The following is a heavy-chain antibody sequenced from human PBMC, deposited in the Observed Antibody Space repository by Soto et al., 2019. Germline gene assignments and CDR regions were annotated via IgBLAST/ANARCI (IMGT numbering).Heavy chain of an antibody. Sequence: RLSCAASGFTFSNYAMHWVRQAPGKGLEWVALTSYDGNNEYYTDSVKGRFTISRDNSKNTLFLQMNSPRPEDTAVYYCAKDKGVFNWATSYFDSWRQRALVTVSS. D-gene: IGHD1-1*01. J-gene: IGHJ4*02. CDR3: AKDKGVFNWATSYFDS. CDR2: TSYDGNNE. CDR1: GFTFSNYA. V-gene: IGHV3-30*18.